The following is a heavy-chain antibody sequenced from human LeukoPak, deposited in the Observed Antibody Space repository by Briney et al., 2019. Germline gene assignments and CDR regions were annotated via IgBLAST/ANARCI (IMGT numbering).Heavy chain of an antibody. V-gene: IGHV1-2*02. D-gene: IGHD1-26*01. Sequence: ASVKVSCKASGYTFTGYYVHWVRQAPGQGLEWMGWINPNSGGTNYAQKFQGRVTMTRDTSISTAYMELSRLRSDDTAVYYCARDRGGKEQSALGYWGQGTLVTVSS. CDR3: ARDRGGKEQSALGY. CDR1: GYTFTGYY. CDR2: INPNSGGT. J-gene: IGHJ4*02.